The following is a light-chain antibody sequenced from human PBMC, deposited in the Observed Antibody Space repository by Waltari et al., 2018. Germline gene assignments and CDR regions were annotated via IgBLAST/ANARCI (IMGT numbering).Light chain of an antibody. J-gene: IGLJ3*02. CDR1: SSDVGGYNS. V-gene: IGLV2-11*01. CDR3: CSYAGSYTWV. CDR2: DVS. Sequence: QSALTQPRSVSGSPGQPVTIPCTGTSSDVGGYNSVSWYQQHPGKAPKLMIYDVSKRPSGVPDRFSGSKSGNTASLTISGLQAEDEADYYCCSYAGSYTWVFGGGTKLTVL.